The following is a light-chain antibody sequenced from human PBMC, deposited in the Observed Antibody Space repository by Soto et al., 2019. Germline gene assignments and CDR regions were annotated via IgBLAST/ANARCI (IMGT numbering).Light chain of an antibody. CDR3: QHRSNWPWT. V-gene: IGKV3-11*01. J-gene: IGKJ1*01. CDR2: DAS. Sequence: EIVLTQSPATLSLSPGDRATLSCRASQTVSSYLAWYQQKPGQAPRLLIHDASKRATGIPARFIGSGSGTHFTLTINSLEPEDFAVYYCQHRSNWPWTLGQGTKVEIK. CDR1: QTVSSY.